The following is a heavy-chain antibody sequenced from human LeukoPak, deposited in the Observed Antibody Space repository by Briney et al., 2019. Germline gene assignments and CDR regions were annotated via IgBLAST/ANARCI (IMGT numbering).Heavy chain of an antibody. J-gene: IGHJ3*02. D-gene: IGHD2-15*01. V-gene: IGHV3-43*01. CDR2: ISWDGGST. Sequence: GGSLRLSCAASGFTFDDYTMHWVRQAPGKGLEWVSLISWDGGSTYYADSVKGRFTISRDNSKNTLYLQMNSLRAEDTAVYYCARDQLYCSGGSCYFSETDAFDIWGQGTMVTVSS. CDR1: GFTFDDYT. CDR3: ARDQLYCSGGSCYFSETDAFDI.